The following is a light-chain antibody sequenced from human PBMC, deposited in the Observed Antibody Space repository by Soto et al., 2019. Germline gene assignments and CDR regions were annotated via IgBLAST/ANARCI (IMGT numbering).Light chain of an antibody. CDR1: QSVNSRY. CDR2: GAS. Sequence: EIVLTQSPGTLSLSPGERATLSCRASQSVNSRYFAWYQQKPGQAPRLLIYGASSRATGIPDRFSGSGSGTDFTLTISRLEPEDFAVYYCQQYGRSPYTFGQGTKLEIK. CDR3: QQYGRSPYT. V-gene: IGKV3-20*01. J-gene: IGKJ2*01.